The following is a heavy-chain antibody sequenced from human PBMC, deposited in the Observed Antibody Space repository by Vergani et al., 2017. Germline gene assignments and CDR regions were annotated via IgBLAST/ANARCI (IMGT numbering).Heavy chain of an antibody. Sequence: QVQLVQSGAEVKKPGASVKVSCKASGYTFTSYGISWVRQAPGQGLEWMGGIIPIFGTANYAQKFQGRVTITADESTSTAYMELSSLRSEDTAGYYCARASMVREREGAFDIWDQGTMVTVSS. V-gene: IGHV1-69*13. J-gene: IGHJ3*02. CDR1: GYTFTSYG. CDR3: ARASMVREREGAFDI. CDR2: IIPIFGTA. D-gene: IGHD3-10*01.